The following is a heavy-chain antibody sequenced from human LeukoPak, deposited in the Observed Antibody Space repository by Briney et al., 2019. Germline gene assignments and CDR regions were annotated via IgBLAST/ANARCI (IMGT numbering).Heavy chain of an antibody. CDR3: ARDYYYGSGSYYIYFDY. D-gene: IGHD3-10*01. V-gene: IGHV1-18*01. CDR1: GYTFTTYN. Sequence: ASVKVSCKASGYTFTTYNINWVRQAPGQGLEWMGWISGYNGNTNYAQKLQGRVTMTRDTSISTAYMELSRLRSDDTAVYYCARDYYYGSGSYYIYFDYWGQGTLVTVSS. J-gene: IGHJ4*02. CDR2: ISGYNGNT.